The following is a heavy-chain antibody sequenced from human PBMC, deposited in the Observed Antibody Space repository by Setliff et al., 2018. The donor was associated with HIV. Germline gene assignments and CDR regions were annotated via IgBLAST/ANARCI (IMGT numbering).Heavy chain of an antibody. CDR1: EYTFATYR. D-gene: IGHD2-21*02. J-gene: IGHJ3*01. CDR3: ARRDGRRMNAFDF. V-gene: IGHV5-51*01. Sequence: PGESLKISCKGSEYTFATYRIGWVRQVPGKGLEWMAIIYPDDSNIRYNPSFQSRVTISVDKSITTAYLQWNSLETSDTAIYFCARRDGRRMNAFDFWGQGTMVTVSS. CDR2: IYPDDSNI.